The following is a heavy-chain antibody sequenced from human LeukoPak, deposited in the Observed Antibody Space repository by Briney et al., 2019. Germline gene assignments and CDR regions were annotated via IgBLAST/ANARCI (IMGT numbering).Heavy chain of an antibody. CDR3: ARFSRSRDFWSGYYYYYYYGMDV. CDR1: GYTFTGYY. J-gene: IGHJ6*02. CDR2: INPNSGGT. Sequence: GASVKVSCKASGYTFTGYYMHWVRQAPGQGLEWMGWINPNSGGTNYAQKFQGRVTMTRNTSISTAYMELSSLRSEDTAVYYCARFSRSRDFWSGYYYYYYYGMDVWGQGTTVTVSS. V-gene: IGHV1-2*02. D-gene: IGHD3-3*01.